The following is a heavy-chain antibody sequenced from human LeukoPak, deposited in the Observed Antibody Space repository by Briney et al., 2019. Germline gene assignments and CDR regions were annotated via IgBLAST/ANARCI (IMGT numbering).Heavy chain of an antibody. CDR1: GFTFSSYD. Sequence: GGSLRLARAASGFTFSSYDMIWVRQAPGKGLEWVSDISGSGGITNYADSVKGRFIISRDSSKETLDLQMNSLRVEDTAVYYCAKLGSSWYYFDYWGQGTLVTVSS. J-gene: IGHJ4*02. V-gene: IGHV3-23*01. CDR2: ISGSGGIT. D-gene: IGHD6-13*01. CDR3: AKLGSSWYYFDY.